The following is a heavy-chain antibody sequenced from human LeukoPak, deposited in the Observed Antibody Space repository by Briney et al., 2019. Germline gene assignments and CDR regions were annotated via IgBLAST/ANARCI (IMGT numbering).Heavy chain of an antibody. CDR1: GFTFSSYS. CDR3: AKEMYSSSILGYYYYGMDV. V-gene: IGHV3-21*01. CDR2: ISSSSSYI. D-gene: IGHD6-6*01. J-gene: IGHJ6*02. Sequence: GGSLRLSCAASGFTFSSYSMNWVRQAPGKGLEWVSSISSSSSYIYCADSVKGRFTISRDNAKNSLYLQMNSLRAEDTAVYYCAKEMYSSSILGYYYYGMDVWGQGTTVTVSS.